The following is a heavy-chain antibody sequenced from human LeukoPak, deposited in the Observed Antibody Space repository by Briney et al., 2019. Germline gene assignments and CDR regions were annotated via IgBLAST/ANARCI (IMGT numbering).Heavy chain of an antibody. CDR1: GFTFSSYA. CDR2: ISGSGGST. CDR3: AKDWGIRYCSSTSCYAGLDY. V-gene: IGHV3-23*01. Sequence: GGSLRLSCAASGFTFSSYAMSWVRQAPGKGLEWVSAISGSGGSTYYADSVKGRFTISRDNSKNTLYLQMNSLRAEDTAVYYCAKDWGIRYCSSTSCYAGLDYWGQGTLVTVPS. D-gene: IGHD2-2*01. J-gene: IGHJ4*02.